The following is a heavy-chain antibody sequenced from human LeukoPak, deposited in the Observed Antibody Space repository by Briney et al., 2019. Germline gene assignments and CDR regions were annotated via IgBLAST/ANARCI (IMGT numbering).Heavy chain of an antibody. CDR3: ARDSGRNYYYYMDV. CDR1: GFTVSSNY. D-gene: IGHD5-12*01. J-gene: IGHJ6*03. CDR2: IYSGGST. V-gene: IGHV3-66*02. Sequence: GGSLRLSCAASGFTVSSNYMSWVCQAPGKGLEWVSVIYSGGSTYYADSVKGRFTISRDNSKNTLYLQMNSLRAEDTAVYYCARDSGRNYYYYMDVWGKGTTVTVSS.